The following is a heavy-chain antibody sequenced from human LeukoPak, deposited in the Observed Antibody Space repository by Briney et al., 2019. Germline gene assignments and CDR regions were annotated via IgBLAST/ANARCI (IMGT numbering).Heavy chain of an antibody. Sequence: KASETLSLTCTVSGGSISSGDYYWSWIRQPPGKGLEWIGYIYYSGSTYYNPSLKSRVTISVDTSKNQFSLKLSSVTAADTAVYYCALSSPYYYYGMDVWGQGTTVTVSS. CDR2: IYYSGST. CDR1: GGSISSGDYY. V-gene: IGHV4-30-4*01. CDR3: ALSSPYYYYGMDV. J-gene: IGHJ6*02.